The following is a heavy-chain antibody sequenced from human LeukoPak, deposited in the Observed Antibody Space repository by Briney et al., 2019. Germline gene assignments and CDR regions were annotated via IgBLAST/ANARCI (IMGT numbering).Heavy chain of an antibody. J-gene: IGHJ5*02. D-gene: IGHD3-10*01. Sequence: GGSLRLSCAASGFTFSSYGMHWVRQAPGKGLEWVAFIRYDGSNKYYADSVKGRFTISRDNSKNTLYLQMNSLRAEDTAVYYCAKDRITMVRGVIMNDYHIASWFDPWGQGTLVTVSS. CDR1: GFTFSSYG. V-gene: IGHV3-30*02. CDR3: AKDRITMVRGVIMNDYHIASWFDP. CDR2: IRYDGSNK.